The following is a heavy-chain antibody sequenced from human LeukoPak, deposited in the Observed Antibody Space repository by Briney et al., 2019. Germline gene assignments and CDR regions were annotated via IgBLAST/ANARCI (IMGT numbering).Heavy chain of an antibody. CDR2: IYSSGST. CDR3: ARAPAYCAGNCVTDYFDY. J-gene: IGHJ4*02. V-gene: IGHV4-39*01. Sequence: SETLSLTCTVSGGSINSATYYWGWIRQPPGKGLEWIGTIYSSGSTSYTPSLESRVTMSVDTSKNQFFLKLTSVTAADTAVYYCARAPAYCAGNCVTDYFDYWGQGALVTVSS. CDR1: GGSINSATYY. D-gene: IGHD2-21*01.